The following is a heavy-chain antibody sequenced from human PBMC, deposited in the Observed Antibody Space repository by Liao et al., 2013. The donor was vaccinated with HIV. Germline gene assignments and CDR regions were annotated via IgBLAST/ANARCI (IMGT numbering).Heavy chain of an antibody. Sequence: QVRLQESGPGLVKPSDTLSLTCTVSGFSISSSNWWGWIRQSPGKGLEFVAYMSYIGNTYSNPSLSGRVTMSVDTSKNEFSLNLRSVTALDTAVYYCARTSFGRGQNIDFDYWGHGVLVTVSS. V-gene: IGHV4-28*01. D-gene: IGHD3-16*01. CDR1: GFSISSSNW. J-gene: IGHJ4*01. CDR3: ARTSFGRGQNIDFDY. CDR2: MSYIGNT.